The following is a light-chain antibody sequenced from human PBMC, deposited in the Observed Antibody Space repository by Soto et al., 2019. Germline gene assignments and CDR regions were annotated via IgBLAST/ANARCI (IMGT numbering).Light chain of an antibody. V-gene: IGKV3-15*01. Sequence: EIVMTQSPDTLSVSPGERATLSCRASQSVSSNLAWYQQKPGQAPRLLIYGASTRATGIPARFSGSGSGTEFTLTISSLQSEDFAVYYCQQYNNWPMYTFGQGTKLEIK. CDR3: QQYNNWPMYT. CDR2: GAS. J-gene: IGKJ2*01. CDR1: QSVSSN.